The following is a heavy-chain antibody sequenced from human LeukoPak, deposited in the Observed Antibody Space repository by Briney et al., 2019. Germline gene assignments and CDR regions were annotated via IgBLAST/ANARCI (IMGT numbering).Heavy chain of an antibody. J-gene: IGHJ5*02. D-gene: IGHD3-22*01. V-gene: IGHV3-66*01. CDR3: ARDLVVAGLVP. Sequence: GGSLRLSCAASGFTVSSNYMHWVRQAPGKGLEWVSVIYSGGRTYYAESVKGRFTISRDSSTNTLFLQMNSLRAEDTAIYYCARDLVVAGLVPWGQGTLVLVSS. CDR2: IYSGGRT. CDR1: GFTVSSNY.